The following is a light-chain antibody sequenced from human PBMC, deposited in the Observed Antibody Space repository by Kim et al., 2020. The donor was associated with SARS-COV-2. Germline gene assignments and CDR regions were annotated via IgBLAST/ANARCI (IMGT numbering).Light chain of an antibody. J-gene: IGKJ1*01. CDR2: GAS. V-gene: IGKV3-20*01. CDR3: QQYHSPPRT. Sequence: STGERATLSCRASQSITTNFLAWFQQKPGQAPRLLVYGASSRATGIPDRFSGSGSGTDFTLIISRLEPEDFAVYYCQQYHSPPRTFGQGTKVDIK. CDR1: QSITTNF.